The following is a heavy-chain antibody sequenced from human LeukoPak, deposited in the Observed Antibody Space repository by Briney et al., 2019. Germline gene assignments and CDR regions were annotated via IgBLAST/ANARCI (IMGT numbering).Heavy chain of an antibody. J-gene: IGHJ3*02. CDR1: VFTLSRHA. V-gene: IGHV3-23*01. CDR3: ATRGGSGSPRDFDI. Sequence: PGGSLRLPYAASVFTLSRHAMIWVRQAPGKALEGVSARSGSDGSTYYADSVKDRFTTIRDNTKNTLYLQKHSLRAEDATVDYCATRGGSGSPRDFDIWGQGTMVTVSS. D-gene: IGHD3-10*01. CDR2: RSGSDGST.